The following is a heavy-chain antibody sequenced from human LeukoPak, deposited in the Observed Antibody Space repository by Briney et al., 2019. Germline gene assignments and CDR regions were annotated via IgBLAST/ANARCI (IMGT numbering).Heavy chain of an antibody. V-gene: IGHV3-30*18. D-gene: IGHD6-13*01. CDR3: AKDPHIAAAGSEDDAFDI. CDR2: ISYDGSNK. Sequence: PGGSLRLSCAASGFTFSSYGMHWVRQAPGKGLEWVAVISYDGSNKYYADSVKGRFTISRDNSKNTLYLQMNSLRAEDTAVYYCAKDPHIAAAGSEDDAFDIWGQGTMVTVSS. CDR1: GFTFSSYG. J-gene: IGHJ3*02.